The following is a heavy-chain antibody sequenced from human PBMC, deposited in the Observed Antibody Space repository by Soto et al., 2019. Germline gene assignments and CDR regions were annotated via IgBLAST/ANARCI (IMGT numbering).Heavy chain of an antibody. D-gene: IGHD6-13*01. V-gene: IGHV3-23*01. CDR1: GFTSSSYA. CDR3: ARDRSRKSPGAFDI. J-gene: IGHJ3*02. Sequence: GGSLRLSCAASGFTSSSYAMNWVRQAPGKGLEWVSPITGSGGSTYYADSVKGRFTISRDNSKNTLYLQMNSLRAEDTAVYYCARDRSRKSPGAFDIWGQGTMVTVSS. CDR2: ITGSGGST.